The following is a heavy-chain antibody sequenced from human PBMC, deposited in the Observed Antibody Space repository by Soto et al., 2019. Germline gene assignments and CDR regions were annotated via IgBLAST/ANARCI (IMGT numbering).Heavy chain of an antibody. CDR3: ARSLRSGGSCCSMDV. CDR1: GYSFTSYW. Sequence: GESLKISCKGSGYSFTSYWIGWVRQMPGKGLKWMGIIYPGDSDTRYSPSFQGQVTISADKSISTAYLQWSSLKASDTAMYYCARSLRSGGSCCSMDVWGKGTTVTVSS. V-gene: IGHV5-51*01. CDR2: IYPGDSDT. J-gene: IGHJ6*03. D-gene: IGHD2-15*01.